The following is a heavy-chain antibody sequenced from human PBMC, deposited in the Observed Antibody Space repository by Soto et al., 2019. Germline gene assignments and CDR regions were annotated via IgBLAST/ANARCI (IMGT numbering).Heavy chain of an antibody. D-gene: IGHD2-15*01. Sequence: SXKVSFKATGYTXSGYYMHWVRQAPGQGLEWMGWINPNSGGTNYAQKFQGRVTITRDTSISTAYMELSRLRSDDTAVYYCARMGGYRSGGSCYSVYYYYGMDVWGQGTTVTVSS. J-gene: IGHJ6*02. CDR2: INPNSGGT. V-gene: IGHV1-2*02. CDR3: ARMGGYRSGGSCYSVYYYYGMDV. CDR1: GYTXSGYY.